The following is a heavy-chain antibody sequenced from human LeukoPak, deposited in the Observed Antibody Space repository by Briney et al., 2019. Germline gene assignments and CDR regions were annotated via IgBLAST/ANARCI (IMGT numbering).Heavy chain of an antibody. CDR3: ARAYCGGDCYATTGAFDI. CDR2: INAGNGNT. D-gene: IGHD2-21*02. Sequence: ASVKVSCKASGYTFTRYAMHWVRQAPGQRLEWMGWINAGNGNTKYSQKFQGRVTITRDTSASTAYMELSSLSSEDTAVYYCARAYCGGDCYATTGAFDIWGQGTRVTVSS. J-gene: IGHJ3*02. CDR1: GYTFTRYA. V-gene: IGHV1-3*01.